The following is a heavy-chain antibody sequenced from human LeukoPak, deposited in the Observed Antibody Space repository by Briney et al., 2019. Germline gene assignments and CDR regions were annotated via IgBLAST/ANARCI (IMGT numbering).Heavy chain of an antibody. CDR2: VHSDGTT. Sequence: PGGSLRLSCAASGFTFSSYAMNWVRQAPGKGLEWVSSVHSDGTTYYADSVKGRFTISRDNSKNTLSLQMNSLRAEDTAVYYCAKGSRIAARPTIWFDSWGQGTLVTVSS. J-gene: IGHJ5*01. CDR3: AKGSRIAARPTIWFDS. CDR1: GFTFSSYA. V-gene: IGHV3-23*01. D-gene: IGHD6-6*01.